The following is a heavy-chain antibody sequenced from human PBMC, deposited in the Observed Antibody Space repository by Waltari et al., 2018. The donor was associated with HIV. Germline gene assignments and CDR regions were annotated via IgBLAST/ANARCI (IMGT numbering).Heavy chain of an antibody. Sequence: QVQLQQWGAGLLKPSETLSLNCAVYGGSFTGYYWSWIRQSPGKALEWIGEISHSGTIKYNPSVKSRVTISVDTSKNQFSLRLTSVTAADTAVYYCARGIFSLVVAGTFFDHWGQGSLVTVSS. CDR1: GGSFTGYY. V-gene: IGHV4-34*01. CDR3: ARGIFSLVVAGTFFDH. D-gene: IGHD6-19*01. CDR2: ISHSGTI. J-gene: IGHJ4*02.